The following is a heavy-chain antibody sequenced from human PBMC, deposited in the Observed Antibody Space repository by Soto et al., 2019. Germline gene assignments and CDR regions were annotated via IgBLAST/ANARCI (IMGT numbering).Heavy chain of an antibody. V-gene: IGHV1-58*01. CDR2: IVVGSGNT. D-gene: IGHD2-21*02. Sequence: WASVKVSCKASGFTFTSSAVQWVRQARGQRLEWIGWIVVGSGNTNYAQKFQERVTITRDMSTSTAYMELSSLRSEDTAVYYCAADPGGNSGAWGQGTLGTVPQ. CDR1: GFTFTSSA. J-gene: IGHJ4*02. CDR3: AADPGGNSGA.